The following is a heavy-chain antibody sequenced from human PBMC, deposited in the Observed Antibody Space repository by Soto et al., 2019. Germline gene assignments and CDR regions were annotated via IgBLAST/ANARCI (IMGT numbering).Heavy chain of an antibody. CDR2: INAGNGNT. CDR1: GYTFTGYA. Sequence: ASVKVSCKASGYTFTGYAMHWVRQAPGQRLEWMGWINAGNGNTKYSQKFQGRFTITRDTSASTAYMELSSLRSEDTAVYYCARGGGYSYGYIGYWGQGTLVTVSS. CDR3: ARGGGYSYGYIGY. D-gene: IGHD5-18*01. V-gene: IGHV1-3*01. J-gene: IGHJ4*02.